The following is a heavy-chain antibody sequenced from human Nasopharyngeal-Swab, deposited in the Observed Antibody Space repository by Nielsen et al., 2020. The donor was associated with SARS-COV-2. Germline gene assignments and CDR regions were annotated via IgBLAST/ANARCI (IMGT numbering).Heavy chain of an antibody. CDR2: VSGSGGTT. D-gene: IGHD2-15*01. V-gene: IGHV3-23*01. CDR1: GFTFGDYT. CDR3: AKDRYCSGGACYFSGFDY. Sequence: GGSLRLSCTASGFTFGDYTMSWFRQAPGKGLEWVSGVSGSGGTTKYADSVKGRFTISRDNSKNKLYLQMHSLRVEDTAVYYCAKDRYCSGGACYFSGFDYWGLGTLVTVSS. J-gene: IGHJ4*02.